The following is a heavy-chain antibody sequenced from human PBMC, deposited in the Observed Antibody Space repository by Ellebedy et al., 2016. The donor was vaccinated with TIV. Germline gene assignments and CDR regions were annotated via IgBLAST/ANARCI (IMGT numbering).Heavy chain of an antibody. Sequence: GGSLRLSCAASGFTFGTFAMHWVRQAPGKGLEWLSVISGDGSITYHGDSGKGRFTITRDNSKNTLYLQMNRLGTKDTAVYFCAKGSSSGFNYDRVGFEYWGQGTLVTVSS. J-gene: IGHJ4*02. CDR2: ISGDGSIT. D-gene: IGHD3-22*01. CDR1: GFTFGTFA. V-gene: IGHV3-23*01. CDR3: AKGSSSGFNYDRVGFEY.